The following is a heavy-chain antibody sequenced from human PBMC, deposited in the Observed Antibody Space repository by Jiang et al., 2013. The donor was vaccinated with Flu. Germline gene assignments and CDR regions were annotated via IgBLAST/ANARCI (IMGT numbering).Heavy chain of an antibody. D-gene: IGHD6-19*01. Sequence: KKPGESLKISCKGSGYSFKSYWIAWVRQMPGKGLEWMGIIQPYDSDARYSPSFQGQVTISVDKSINTAYLQWSSLKASDTAIYYCAREAVSGMYYFDFWGQGTLVSVSS. CDR1: GYSFKSYW. V-gene: IGHV5-51*01. CDR3: AREAVSGMYYFDF. J-gene: IGHJ4*02. CDR2: IQPYDSDA.